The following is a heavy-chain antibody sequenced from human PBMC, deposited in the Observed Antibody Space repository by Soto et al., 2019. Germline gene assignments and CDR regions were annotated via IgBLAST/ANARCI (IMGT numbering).Heavy chain of an antibody. CDR2: VYYTGST. J-gene: IGHJ5*02. CDR3: ARSVFP. V-gene: IGHV4-39*01. Sequence: PSETLSLTCTVSGGSVATSSYYWCWIRQPPGRGLEWIETVYYTGSTYYNPSLNNRVTISVDTSRNQFSLKLNSVTAADTAVYYCARSVFPWGQGTLVTVSS. CDR1: GGSVATSSYY.